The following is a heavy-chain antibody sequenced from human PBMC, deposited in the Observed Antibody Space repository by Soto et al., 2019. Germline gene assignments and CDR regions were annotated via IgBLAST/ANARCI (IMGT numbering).Heavy chain of an antibody. V-gene: IGHV3-15*01. Sequence: EVQLVESGGGLVKPGGSLRLSFAASGFTFSNALMSWVRQAPGKGLEWVGRIKSKTDGGTTDYAAPVKGRFTISRDDSKNTLYLQMNSLKTEDTAVYYCTTDRYYYDSSGFLLDPWGQGTLVTVSS. D-gene: IGHD3-22*01. CDR2: IKSKTDGGTT. CDR1: GFTFSNAL. CDR3: TTDRYYYDSSGFLLDP. J-gene: IGHJ5*02.